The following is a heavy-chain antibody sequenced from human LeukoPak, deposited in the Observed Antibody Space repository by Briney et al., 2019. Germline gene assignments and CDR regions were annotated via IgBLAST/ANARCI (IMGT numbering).Heavy chain of an antibody. J-gene: IGHJ4*02. CDR1: GGSISSYY. CDR3: ARARYYFDY. V-gene: IGHV4-59*01. Sequence: SETLSLTCTVPGGSISSYYWSWIRQPPGKGLEWIGYIYYSGSTNYNPSLKSRVTISVDTSKNQFSLKLSSVTAADTAVYYCARARYYFDYWGQGTLVTVSS. CDR2: IYYSGST.